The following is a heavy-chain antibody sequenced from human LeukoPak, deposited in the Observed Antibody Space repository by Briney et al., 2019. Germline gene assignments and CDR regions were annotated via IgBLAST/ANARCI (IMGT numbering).Heavy chain of an antibody. CDR3: ARDRMVRGVIRDFDY. D-gene: IGHD3-10*01. V-gene: IGHV3-23*01. Sequence: GGSLRLSCAASGFTFSSYAMSWVRQAPGKGLEWVSAISGSGGSTYYADSVKGRFTISRDNSKNTLYLQMNSLRAEDTAVYYCARDRMVRGVIRDFDYWGQGTLVTVSS. CDR2: ISGSGGST. J-gene: IGHJ4*02. CDR1: GFTFSSYA.